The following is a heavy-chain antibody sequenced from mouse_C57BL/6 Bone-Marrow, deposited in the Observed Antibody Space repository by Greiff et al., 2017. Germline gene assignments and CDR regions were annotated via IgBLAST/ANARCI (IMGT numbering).Heavy chain of an antibody. V-gene: IGHV7-3*01. D-gene: IGHD4-1*01. J-gene: IGHJ2*01. Sequence: EVQRVESGGGLVQPGGSLSLSCAASGFTFTDYYMSWVRQPPGKALEWLGFISNKANGYTTEYIASVKGRFTISRDNSQSILYLQMNALRAEDSATYYCSLGPLFDYWGQGTTLTVSA. CDR2: ISNKANGYTT. CDR3: SLGPLFDY. CDR1: GFTFTDYY.